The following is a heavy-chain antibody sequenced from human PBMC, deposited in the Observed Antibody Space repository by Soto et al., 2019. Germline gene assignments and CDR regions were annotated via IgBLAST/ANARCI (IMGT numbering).Heavy chain of an antibody. Sequence: QVQLVESGGGVVQPGRSLRLSCAASEFTFSSYGMHWVRQAPGKGLEWVAVIWYDGSNKYYADSVKGRFTISRDNSKNTLVLQMNSLRAEDTAVYYCAREDYGSGSFDYWGQGTLVTVSS. CDR3: AREDYGSGSFDY. V-gene: IGHV3-33*01. D-gene: IGHD3-10*01. CDR2: IWYDGSNK. J-gene: IGHJ4*02. CDR1: EFTFSSYG.